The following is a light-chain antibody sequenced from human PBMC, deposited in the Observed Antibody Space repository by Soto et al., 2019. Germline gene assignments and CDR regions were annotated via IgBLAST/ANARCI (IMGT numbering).Light chain of an antibody. J-gene: IGLJ1*01. CDR2: EVS. V-gene: IGLV2-14*01. Sequence: QSALTQPASMSGSPGQSITISCTGTTNDVGGYNYVSWYQQHPGKAPKLLIFEVSSRPSGVSNRFSGSKSGNTASLTISALQAEDEADYFCNSYTSSTSRPYVFGTGTKVTV. CDR3: NSYTSSTSRPYV. CDR1: TNDVGGYNY.